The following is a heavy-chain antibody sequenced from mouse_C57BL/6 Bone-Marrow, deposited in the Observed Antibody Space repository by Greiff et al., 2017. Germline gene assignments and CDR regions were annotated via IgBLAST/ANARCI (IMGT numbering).Heavy chain of an antibody. J-gene: IGHJ2*01. D-gene: IGHD1-1*01. V-gene: IGHV1-74*01. CDR1: GYTFTSYW. CDR3: EIGVYYGSSYGGYFDY. Sequence: QVQLQQPGAELVKPGASVKVSCKASGYTFTSYWMHWVKQRPGQGLEWIGRIHPSDSDTNYNQKFKGKATLTVDKSSSTAYMQLSSLTSEDSAVYYCEIGVYYGSSYGGYFDYWGQGTTLTVSS. CDR2: IHPSDSDT.